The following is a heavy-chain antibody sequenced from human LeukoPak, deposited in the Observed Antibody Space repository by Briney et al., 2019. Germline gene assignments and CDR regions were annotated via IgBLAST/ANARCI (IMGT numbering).Heavy chain of an antibody. Sequence: GGSLRLSCAASGFTFSSYDLNWVRQAPGKGLEWVSYISSSGSTIYYADSVKGRFTISRDNAKNSLYLQMNSLRAEDTAVYYCARDQAHYYDSSGYYYLDYWGQGTLVTVSS. J-gene: IGHJ4*02. D-gene: IGHD3-22*01. CDR3: ARDQAHYYDSSGYYYLDY. CDR2: ISSSGSTI. CDR1: GFTFSSYD. V-gene: IGHV3-48*03.